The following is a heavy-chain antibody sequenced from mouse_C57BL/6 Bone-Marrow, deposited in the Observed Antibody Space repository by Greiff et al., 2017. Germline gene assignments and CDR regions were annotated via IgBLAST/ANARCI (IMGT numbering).Heavy chain of an antibody. CDR1: GYTFTSYG. CDR3: ARRLRRDYAMDY. V-gene: IGHV1-81*01. D-gene: IGHD2-4*01. Sequence: QVQLKQSGAELARPGASVKLSCKASGYTFTSYGISWVKQRTGQGLEWIGEIYPRSGNTYYNEKFKGKATLTADKSSSTAYMGLRSLTSEDSAVYFCARRLRRDYAMDYWGQGTSVTVSS. CDR2: IYPRSGNT. J-gene: IGHJ4*01.